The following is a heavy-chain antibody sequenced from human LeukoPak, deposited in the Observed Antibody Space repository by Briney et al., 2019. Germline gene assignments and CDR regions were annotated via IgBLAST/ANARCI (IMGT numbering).Heavy chain of an antibody. CDR1: GGSINNYY. CDR2: VYTRGST. CDR3: ARGRYCSADICSGGDAFDI. V-gene: IGHV4-4*07. J-gene: IGHJ3*02. D-gene: IGHD2-15*01. Sequence: ASETLSLTCTVSGGSINNYYWSWIRQPAGKGLEWIGRVYTRGSTNYNPSLKSRVTMSVDTSKNQFSLKLSSVTAADTAVYYCARGRYCSADICSGGDAFDIWGQGTMVSVSS.